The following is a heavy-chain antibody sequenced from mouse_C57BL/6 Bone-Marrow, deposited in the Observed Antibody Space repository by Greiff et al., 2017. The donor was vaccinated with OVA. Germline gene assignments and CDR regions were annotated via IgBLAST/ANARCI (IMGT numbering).Heavy chain of an antibody. CDR1: GYTFTNYW. V-gene: IGHV1-63*01. J-gene: IGHJ4*01. CDR2: IYPGGGYT. D-gene: IGHD2-1*01. Sequence: VQLQESGAELVRPGTSVKMSCKASGYTFTNYWIGWAKQRPGHGLEWIGDIYPGGGYTNYNEKFKGKATLTADKSSSTAYMQFSSLTSEDSAIYYCARREGKKGAMDYWGQGTSVTVSS. CDR3: ARREGKKGAMDY.